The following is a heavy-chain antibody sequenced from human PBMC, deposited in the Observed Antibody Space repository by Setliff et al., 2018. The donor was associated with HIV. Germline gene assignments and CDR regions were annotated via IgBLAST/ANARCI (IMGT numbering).Heavy chain of an antibody. CDR2: IYNSEMI. V-gene: IGHV4-59*01. CDR3: ARGGTSSNWFDP. J-gene: IGHJ5*02. CDR1: GASISSDT. D-gene: IGHD1-26*01. Sequence: SLTCIVSGASISSDTWSWIRQPPGKGLQWIGFIYNSEMINYNPSLKSRVSMSLDTSKNQFSLKLTSVTAADTAVYYCARGGTSSNWFDPWGQGTLVTVSS.